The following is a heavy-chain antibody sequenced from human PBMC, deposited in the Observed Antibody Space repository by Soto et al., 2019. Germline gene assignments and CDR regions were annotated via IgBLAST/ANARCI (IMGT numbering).Heavy chain of an antibody. CDR3: AKAGAARFYGMDV. CDR1: GFTFSSYG. CDR2: ISYDGSNK. V-gene: IGHV3-30*18. D-gene: IGHD6-6*01. Sequence: GGSLRLSCAASGFTFSSYGMHWVRQAPGKGLEWVAVISYDGSNKYYADSVKGRFTISRDNSKNTLYLQMNSLRAEDTPVYYCAKAGAARFYGMDVWGQGTTVTVSS. J-gene: IGHJ6*02.